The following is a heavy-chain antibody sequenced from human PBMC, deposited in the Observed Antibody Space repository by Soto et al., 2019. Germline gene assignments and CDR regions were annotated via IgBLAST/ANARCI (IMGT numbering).Heavy chain of an antibody. V-gene: IGHV3-21*01. D-gene: IGHD4-4*01. Sequence: RRLSCAASGFTFSSYSMNWVRQAPGKGLEWVSSISSSSSYIYYADSVKGRFTISRDNAKNSLYLQMNSLRAVDTAVYYCARVRSNSYYYGMDVWGQGTTVTVSS. CDR3: ARVRSNSYYYGMDV. J-gene: IGHJ6*02. CDR2: ISSSSSYI. CDR1: GFTFSSYS.